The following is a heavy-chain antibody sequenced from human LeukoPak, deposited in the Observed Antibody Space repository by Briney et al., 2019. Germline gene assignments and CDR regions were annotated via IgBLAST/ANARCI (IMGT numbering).Heavy chain of an antibody. CDR3: ARNPGYYYDSSGGAFDI. V-gene: IGHV4-59*01. CDR1: GFTFSSYG. CDR2: IYYSGST. J-gene: IGHJ3*02. D-gene: IGHD3-22*01. Sequence: GSLRLSCAASGFTFSSYGMHWIRQPPGKGLEWIGYIYYSGSTNYNPSLKSRVTISVDTSKNQFSLKLSSVTAADTAVYYCARNPGYYYDSSGGAFDIWGQGTMVTVSS.